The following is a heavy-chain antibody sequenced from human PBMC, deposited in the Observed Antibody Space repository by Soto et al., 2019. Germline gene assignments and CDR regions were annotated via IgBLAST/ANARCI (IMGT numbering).Heavy chain of an antibody. CDR3: AGRSGSASYYFDY. D-gene: IGHD3-10*01. J-gene: IGHJ4*02. Sequence: EVQLLESGGGLVQPGGSLRLSCAASGFTFSSYAMSWVRQAPGKGLEWVSAISGSGGSTYYADSVKGRYTISRDNAKNARYLRMNSLRAEDTAVYYCAGRSGSASYYFDYWGQGTLVTVCS. CDR1: GFTFSSYA. CDR2: ISGSGGST. V-gene: IGHV3-23*01.